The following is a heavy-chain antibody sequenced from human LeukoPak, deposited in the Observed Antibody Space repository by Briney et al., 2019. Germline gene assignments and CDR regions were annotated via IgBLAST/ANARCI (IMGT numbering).Heavy chain of an antibody. CDR2: IKQDGSEK. J-gene: IGHJ6*03. V-gene: IGHV3-7*01. CDR1: GFTFSSYW. Sequence: PGGSLRLSCAASGFTFSSYWMSWVRQAPGKGLEWVANIKQDGSEKYYVDSVKGRFTISGDNAKNSLYLQMNSLRAEDTAVYYCARDMAMRRYYYMDVWGKGTTVTVSS. CDR3: ARDMAMRRYYYMDV. D-gene: IGHD3-10*01.